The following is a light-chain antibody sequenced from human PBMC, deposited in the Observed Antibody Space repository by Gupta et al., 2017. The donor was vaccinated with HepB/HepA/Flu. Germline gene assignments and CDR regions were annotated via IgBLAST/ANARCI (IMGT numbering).Light chain of an antibody. CDR2: GNN. V-gene: IGLV1-40*01. CDR1: SSNIGAGYD. Sequence: QSVLTQPPSVSGAPGQRVTISCTGSSSNIGAGYDVHWYLQLPGKAPKLLICGNNNRPSGVPDRFSGSNSGNSASLTITGLQAEDEADYYCQSYARRLSYVFGTGTKVTVL. J-gene: IGLJ1*01. CDR3: QSYARRLSYV.